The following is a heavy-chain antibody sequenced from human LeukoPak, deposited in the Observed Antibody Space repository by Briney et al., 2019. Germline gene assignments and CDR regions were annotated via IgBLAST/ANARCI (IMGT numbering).Heavy chain of an antibody. J-gene: IGHJ3*02. CDR2: INPNSGDT. D-gene: IGHD3-22*01. V-gene: IGHV1-2*06. Sequence: ASVKVSCKASGYTFTDCYMHWVRQAPGQGLEWMGRINPNSGDTNYAQKFQGRVTMTRDTSISTAYMELSRLRSDDTAVYYCARDDSSATWGNDIRGQGTMVTVSS. CDR3: ARDDSSATWGNDI. CDR1: GYTFTDCY.